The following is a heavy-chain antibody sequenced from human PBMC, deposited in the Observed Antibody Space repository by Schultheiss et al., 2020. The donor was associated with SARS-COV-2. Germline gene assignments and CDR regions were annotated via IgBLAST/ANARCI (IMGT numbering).Heavy chain of an antibody. J-gene: IGHJ5*02. D-gene: IGHD2-21*02. V-gene: IGHV4-39*01. Sequence: SQTLSLTCTVSGGSISSGGYYWSWVRQPPGKGLEWIGEINHSGSTNYNPSLKSRVTISVDTSKNQFSLKLSSVTAADTAVYYCARVYYCGGDCGDWFDPWGQGTLVTVSS. CDR3: ARVYYCGGDCGDWFDP. CDR2: INHSGST. CDR1: GGSISSGGYY.